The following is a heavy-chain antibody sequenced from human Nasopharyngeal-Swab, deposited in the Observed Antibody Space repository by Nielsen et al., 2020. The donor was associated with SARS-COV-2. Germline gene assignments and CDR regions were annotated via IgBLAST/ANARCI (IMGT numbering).Heavy chain of an antibody. D-gene: IGHD3-22*01. J-gene: IGHJ4*02. CDR2: ISGSGGST. CDR3: ARYDDYYDSSGYAY. Sequence: GESLKISCEASGFTFGSYTMNWVRQAPGKGLEWVSVISGSGGSTYYADSVKGRFTISRDNSKNTLYLQMNSLRAEDTAVYYCARYDDYYDSSGYAYWGQGTLVTVSS. V-gene: IGHV3-23*01. CDR1: GFTFGSYT.